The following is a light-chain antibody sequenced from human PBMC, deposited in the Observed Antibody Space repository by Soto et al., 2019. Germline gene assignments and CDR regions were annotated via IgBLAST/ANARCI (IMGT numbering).Light chain of an antibody. CDR3: QQYGNFPLT. V-gene: IGKV3-20*01. J-gene: IGKJ4*01. CDR2: AAS. CDR1: QSVSSVY. Sequence: EIVLTQSPGTLSLSPGERATLSCRASQSVSSVYLAWYQQKPGQAPRLLIYAASSRATGIPDRFSGSASGTDFTLTISRLEPEDFAVYYCQQYGNFPLTFGGGTKVEIK.